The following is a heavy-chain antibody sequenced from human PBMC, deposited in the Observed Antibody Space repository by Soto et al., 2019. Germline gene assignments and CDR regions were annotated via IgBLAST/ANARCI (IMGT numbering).Heavy chain of an antibody. J-gene: IGHJ2*01. V-gene: IGHV4-39*01. D-gene: IGHD3-22*01. CDR3: ARHATYSDSSGSYNYWYLDL. CDR1: GGSISSRSHY. Sequence: QVQLYESGPGLVKPSETLSLTCTVAGGSISSRSHYWGWIRQPPGKGLEWLGSIYYSGTTYYNPSLKSRVTMAADTSTHTISRTLTSVTAADLAVFYCARHATYSDSSGSYNYWYLDLWGRGTLVTVSA. CDR2: IYYSGTT.